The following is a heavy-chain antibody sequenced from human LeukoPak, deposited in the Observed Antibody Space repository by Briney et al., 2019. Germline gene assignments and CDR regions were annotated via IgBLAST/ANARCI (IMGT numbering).Heavy chain of an antibody. CDR1: GSTFSSNW. CDR2: INEAGNEK. CDR3: VRDDGSLIGRD. Sequence: PAGSRRLSCAASGSTFSSNWVGWVRQAPGKVLEWVANINEAGNEKYYGDSVTGRFTIARDNANKLMDLQMNSLRGDDSAVYYCVRDDGSLIGRDWGQGTMVTVSS. D-gene: IGHD2/OR15-2a*01. J-gene: IGHJ3*01. V-gene: IGHV3-7*01.